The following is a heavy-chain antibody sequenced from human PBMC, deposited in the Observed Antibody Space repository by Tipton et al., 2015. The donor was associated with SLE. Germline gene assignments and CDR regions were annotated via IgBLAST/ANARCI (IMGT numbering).Heavy chain of an antibody. V-gene: IGHV4-59*04. CDR2: IYYSGST. Sequence: TLSLTCTVSGGSISLYYWTWIRQPPGKGLQWIGSIYYSGSTYYNPSLKSRVTISVGTSKNQFSLKLSSVTAADTAVYYCARLRYYYDSSGYYYGSFDYWGQGTLVTVSS. J-gene: IGHJ4*02. D-gene: IGHD3-22*01. CDR3: ARLRYYYDSSGYYYGSFDY. CDR1: GGSISLYY.